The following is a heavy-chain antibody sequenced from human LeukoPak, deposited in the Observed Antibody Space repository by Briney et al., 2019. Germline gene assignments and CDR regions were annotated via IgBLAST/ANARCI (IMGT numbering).Heavy chain of an antibody. D-gene: IGHD1-26*01. Sequence: GGSLRLSCAASGFTFSSNWMHWVRQAPGKGLVWVSRINEDGSTTNYADSVKGRSTIFRNNAKNTLYLQMNSLRAEDTAVYYCVRDLGGRSGHWGQGTLVTVSS. CDR3: VRDLGGRSGH. V-gene: IGHV3-74*01. CDR2: INEDGSTT. CDR1: GFTFSSNW. J-gene: IGHJ4*02.